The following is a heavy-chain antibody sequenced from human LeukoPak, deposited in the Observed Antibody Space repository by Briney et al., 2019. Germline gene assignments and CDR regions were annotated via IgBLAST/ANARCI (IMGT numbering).Heavy chain of an antibody. Sequence: SQTLSLTCTVSGGSISSGSYYWRWIRQPAGKGLEWIGRIYTSGSTNYNPSLKSRVTISVDTSKNQFSLKLSSVTAADTAVYYCARAGTEWEFDPWGQGTLVTVSS. CDR3: ARAGTEWEFDP. CDR2: IYTSGST. J-gene: IGHJ5*02. D-gene: IGHD1-26*01. V-gene: IGHV4-61*02. CDR1: GGSISSGSYY.